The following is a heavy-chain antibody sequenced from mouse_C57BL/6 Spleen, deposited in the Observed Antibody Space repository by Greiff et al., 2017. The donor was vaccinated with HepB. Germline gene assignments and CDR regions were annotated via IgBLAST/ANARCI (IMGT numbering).Heavy chain of an antibody. CDR1: GYTFTSYW. J-gene: IGHJ2*01. V-gene: IGHV1-50*01. D-gene: IGHD1-1*01. CDR2: IDPSDSNT. Sequence: QVQLQQPGAELVKPGASVKLSCKASGYTFTSYWMQWVKQRPGQGLEWIGEIDPSDSNTNYNQKFKGKATLTVDTSSSTAYMQLSSLTSEDSAVYYCARFSTTVVDFDYWGQGTTLTVSS. CDR3: ARFSTTVVDFDY.